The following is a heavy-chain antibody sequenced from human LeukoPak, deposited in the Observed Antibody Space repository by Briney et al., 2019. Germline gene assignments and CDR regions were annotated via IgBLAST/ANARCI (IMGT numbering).Heavy chain of an antibody. CDR2: IYYSGST. D-gene: IGHD1-26*01. Sequence: SETLSLTCTVSGGSISSYYWSWIRQPPGKGLEWLGYIYYSGSTNYNPSLKSRVTISVDTSKDQFSLKLSSVTAAGTAVYYCARASVGDWYFDLWGRGTLVTVSS. CDR1: GGSISSYY. CDR3: ARASVGDWYFDL. V-gene: IGHV4-59*08. J-gene: IGHJ2*01.